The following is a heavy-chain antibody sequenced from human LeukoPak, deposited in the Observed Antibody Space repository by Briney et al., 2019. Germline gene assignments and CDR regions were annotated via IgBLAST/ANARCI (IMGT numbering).Heavy chain of an antibody. D-gene: IGHD3-22*01. Sequence: PGGFLRLSCAASGFTFSSYAMSWVRQAPGKGLEWVSAISGSGGSTYYADSVKGRFTISRDNSKNTLYLQMNSLRAEDTAVYYCAKTPHYYDSSGYYKAYYFDYWGQGTLVTVSS. J-gene: IGHJ4*02. CDR2: ISGSGGST. CDR1: GFTFSSYA. V-gene: IGHV3-23*01. CDR3: AKTPHYYDSSGYYKAYYFDY.